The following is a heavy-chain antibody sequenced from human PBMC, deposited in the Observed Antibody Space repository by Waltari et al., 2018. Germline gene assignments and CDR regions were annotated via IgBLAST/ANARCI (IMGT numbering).Heavy chain of an antibody. CDR2: IYPGDSDT. CDR3: ARLDRTAAPTVDYYYGMDV. CDR1: GYSFTSYW. V-gene: IGHV5-51*01. Sequence: EVQLVQSGAEVKKPGESLKISCKGSGYSFTSYWIGWVRQMPGKGLEWMGIIYPGDSDTKYSPSFQGQVTISADKSISTAYLQWSSLKASDTAMYYCARLDRTAAPTVDYYYGMDVWGQGTTVTVSS. D-gene: IGHD2-2*01. J-gene: IGHJ6*02.